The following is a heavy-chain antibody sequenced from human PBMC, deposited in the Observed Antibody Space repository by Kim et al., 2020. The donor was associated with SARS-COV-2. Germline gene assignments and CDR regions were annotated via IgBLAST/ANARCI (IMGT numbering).Heavy chain of an antibody. CDR1: GFTFSSYA. CDR3: AKDRVITMIVVVILDY. D-gene: IGHD3-22*01. Sequence: GGSLRLSCAASGFTFSSYAMSWVRQAPGKGLEWVSAISGSGGSTYYADSVKGRFTISRDNSKNTLYLQMNSLRAEDTAVYYCAKDRVITMIVVVILDYWGQGTLVTVSS. V-gene: IGHV3-23*01. CDR2: ISGSGGST. J-gene: IGHJ4*02.